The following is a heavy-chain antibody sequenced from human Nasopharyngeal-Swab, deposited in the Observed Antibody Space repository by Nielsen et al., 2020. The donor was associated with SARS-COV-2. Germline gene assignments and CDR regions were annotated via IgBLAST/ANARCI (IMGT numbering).Heavy chain of an antibody. CDR1: GFTFSSYV. CDR2: ISYDGSNT. CDR3: ARDSFDGKQLPYY. Sequence: RGSLRLSCAASGFTFSSYVMHCVRQAPGKGLEWVAVISYDGSNTYYADSVKGRFTISRDNSKNTLYLQMNSLRAEDTAVYYCARDSFDGKQLPYYWGQGTLVTVSS. D-gene: IGHD6-13*01. J-gene: IGHJ4*02. V-gene: IGHV3-30*03.